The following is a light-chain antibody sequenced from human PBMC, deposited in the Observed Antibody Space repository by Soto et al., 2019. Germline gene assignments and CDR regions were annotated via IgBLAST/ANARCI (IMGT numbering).Light chain of an antibody. CDR3: QQYGTSPYT. J-gene: IGKJ2*01. Sequence: EIVLTQSPGTLSLSPGERATLSCRASQSFSSNFLAWYQLKPGQAPRLLIYGASFRATGIPDRFSGSGSGTDFTLIISRLEPEDFAVYYCQQYGTSPYTFGQGTKLEIK. CDR1: QSFSSNF. V-gene: IGKV3-20*01. CDR2: GAS.